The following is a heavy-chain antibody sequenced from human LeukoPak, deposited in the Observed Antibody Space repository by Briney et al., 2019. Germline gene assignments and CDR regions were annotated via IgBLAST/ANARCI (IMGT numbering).Heavy chain of an antibody. Sequence: PSETLSLTCTVSGDSISSYYWSWIRQPPGKGLEWIGYIYYSGSTNHNPSLKSRVTISMDTSKNQFSLKLSSVTAADTAVYYCARVDSSSWYHFDYWGQGTLVTVSS. CDR2: IYYSGST. J-gene: IGHJ4*02. D-gene: IGHD6-13*01. CDR1: GDSISSYY. CDR3: ARVDSSSWYHFDY. V-gene: IGHV4-59*01.